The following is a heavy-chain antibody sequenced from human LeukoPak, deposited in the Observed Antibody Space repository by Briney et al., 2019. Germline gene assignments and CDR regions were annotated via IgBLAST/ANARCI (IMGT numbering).Heavy chain of an antibody. CDR3: AKAHYGDYERAFDY. D-gene: IGHD4-17*01. CDR2: ISGSGGST. V-gene: IGHV3-23*01. Sequence: PGGSLRLSCAASGFTFSSYGMSWVRQAPGKGLEWVSAISGSGGSTYYADSVKGRFTISRDNSKNTLYLQMNSLRAEDTAVYYCAKAHYGDYERAFDYWGQGTLVTVSS. CDR1: GFTFSSYG. J-gene: IGHJ4*02.